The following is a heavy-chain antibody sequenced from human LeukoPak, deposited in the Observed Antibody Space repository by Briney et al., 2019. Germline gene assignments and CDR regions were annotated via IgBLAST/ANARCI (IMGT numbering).Heavy chain of an antibody. J-gene: IGHJ4*02. CDR1: GFTLSSYG. Sequence: PGGSLRLSCAASGFTLSSYGMHWVRQAPGKGPEWVADISYDGSNKYYADSVKGRFTISRDNSKNTLYLQMHSLRAEDTAVSYCARSYGSGSLLDYWGQGTVVTVSS. CDR2: ISYDGSNK. D-gene: IGHD3-10*01. CDR3: ARSYGSGSLLDY. V-gene: IGHV3-30*03.